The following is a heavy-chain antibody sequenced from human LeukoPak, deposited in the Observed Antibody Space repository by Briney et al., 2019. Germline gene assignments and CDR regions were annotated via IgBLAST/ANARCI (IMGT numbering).Heavy chain of an antibody. CDR1: GYSFTNYW. J-gene: IGHJ4*02. CDR3: ARLTSSWSFDY. CDR2: ISPDGSDT. Sequence: GESLNISCKGSGYSFTNYWIGLVRQTPGKGLEWMGIISPDGSDTRYSQSLQGQVTISADQSITPAYLQWSSLKASDTALYYCARLTSSWSFDYWGQGTLVTVSS. V-gene: IGHV5-51*01. D-gene: IGHD6-13*01.